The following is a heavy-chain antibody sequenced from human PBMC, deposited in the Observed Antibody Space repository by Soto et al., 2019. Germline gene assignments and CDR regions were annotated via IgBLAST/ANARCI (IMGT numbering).Heavy chain of an antibody. CDR1: GGSFIGYY. J-gene: IGHJ4*02. Sequence: NPSETLSLTCAVYGGSFIGYYWSWIRQPPGKGLEWIGEINHSGSTNYNPSLKSRVTISVDTSKNQFSLKLSSVTAADTAVYYCARVGIQLWTHFDYWGQGTLVT. D-gene: IGHD5-18*01. V-gene: IGHV4-34*01. CDR2: INHSGST. CDR3: ARVGIQLWTHFDY.